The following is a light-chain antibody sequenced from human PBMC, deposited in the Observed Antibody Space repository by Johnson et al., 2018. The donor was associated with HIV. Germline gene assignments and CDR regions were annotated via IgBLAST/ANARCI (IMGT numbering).Light chain of an antibody. V-gene: IGLV1-51*01. CDR1: SSNIGNNY. CDR2: DNN. Sequence: QSVLTQPPSVSAAPGQKVTISCSGSSSNIGNNYVSWYQQLPGTAPKLLIYDNNKRPSGIPDRFSGSNYGTSATLSITGLQTGVEADYYCGIWDSSLSADVFGTGTKVTVL. J-gene: IGLJ1*01. CDR3: GIWDSSLSADV.